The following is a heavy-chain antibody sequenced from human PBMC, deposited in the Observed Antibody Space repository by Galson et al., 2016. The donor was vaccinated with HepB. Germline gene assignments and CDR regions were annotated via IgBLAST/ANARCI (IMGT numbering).Heavy chain of an antibody. CDR3: SKDFGREVYGSIGP. D-gene: IGHD3-22*01. Sequence: SLRLSCAASGFTFSIYAMNWVRQAPGKGLEWVSTIMHSGATTYYADSVRGRFTVSRDNFRNTLYLQMNNLRPEDTAVYYCSKDFGREVYGSIGPWGQGALVTVST. J-gene: IGHJ5*02. CDR2: IMHSGATT. V-gene: IGHV3-23*01. CDR1: GFTFSIYA.